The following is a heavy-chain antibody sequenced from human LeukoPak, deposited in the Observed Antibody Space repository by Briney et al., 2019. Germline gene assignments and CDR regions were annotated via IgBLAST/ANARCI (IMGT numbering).Heavy chain of an antibody. D-gene: IGHD3-3*01. V-gene: IGHV3-74*01. J-gene: IGHJ4*02. CDR2: INSDGSST. CDR1: GLTVGNYR. CDR3: ARGPGSAYCDFWSGYFVFDY. Sequence: GSLGRSPAASGLTVGNYRMEWVREAPRKRMKRVSRINSDGSSTRYADSVKGRFTISRDNAKNTLYLQMNSLRSEDTAVYYRARGPGSAYCDFWSGYFVFDYWGQGTLVTVSS.